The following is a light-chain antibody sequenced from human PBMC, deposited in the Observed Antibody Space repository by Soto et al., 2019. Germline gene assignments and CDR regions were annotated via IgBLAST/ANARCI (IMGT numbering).Light chain of an antibody. CDR1: QTVSSNY. Sequence: VLTQSPGTLSLSPWERGTLSCRASQTVSSNYLAWYQQKPGQAPRLLIYDASSRATGIPDRFSGSGSGTDFTLTISRLEPEDFAVYYCQQYGNSPWTFGQGTKVDIK. V-gene: IGKV3-20*01. CDR3: QQYGNSPWT. J-gene: IGKJ1*01. CDR2: DAS.